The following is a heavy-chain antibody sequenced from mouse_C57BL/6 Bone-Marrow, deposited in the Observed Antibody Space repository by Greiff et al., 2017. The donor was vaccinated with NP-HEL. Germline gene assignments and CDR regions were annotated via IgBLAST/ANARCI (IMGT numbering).Heavy chain of an antibody. V-gene: IGHV5-17*01. Sequence: DVHLVESGGGLVKPGGSLKLSCAASGFTFSDYGMHWVRQAPEKGLEWVAYISSGSSTIYYADTVKGRFTISRDNAKNTLFLQMTSLRSEDTAMYYCAREGSSYVDYAMDYWGQGTSVTVSS. CDR1: GFTFSDYG. CDR2: ISSGSSTI. CDR3: AREGSSYVDYAMDY. D-gene: IGHD1-1*01. J-gene: IGHJ4*01.